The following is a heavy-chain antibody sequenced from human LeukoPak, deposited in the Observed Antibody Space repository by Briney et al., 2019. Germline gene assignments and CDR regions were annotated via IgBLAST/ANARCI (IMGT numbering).Heavy chain of an antibody. V-gene: IGHV3-23*01. D-gene: IGHD3-10*01. CDR1: GFTFSSYG. Sequence: PGGSLRLSCAASGFTFSSYGMSWVRQAPGKGLEWVSAISGSGGSTYYADSVKGRFTISRDNSKNTLYLQMNSLRAEDTAVYYCAKSYYASGSYWGPGFDYWGQGTLVTVSS. CDR3: AKSYYASGSYWGPGFDY. J-gene: IGHJ4*02. CDR2: ISGSGGST.